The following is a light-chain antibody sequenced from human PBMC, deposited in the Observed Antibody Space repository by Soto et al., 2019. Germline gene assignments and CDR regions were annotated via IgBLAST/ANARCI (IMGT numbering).Light chain of an antibody. CDR1: QSISTSY. CDR3: QQYAYSPRT. CDR2: GVT. J-gene: IGKJ1*01. Sequence: EIVLTQSPGTLSLSPGERATLSCRASQSISTSYLAWYQQKPGQAPRLLIYGVTNRASDIPDRFSATGTGTDFTLTISRLESEDFGVYYCQQYAYSPRTFGQGTKVDIK. V-gene: IGKV3-20*01.